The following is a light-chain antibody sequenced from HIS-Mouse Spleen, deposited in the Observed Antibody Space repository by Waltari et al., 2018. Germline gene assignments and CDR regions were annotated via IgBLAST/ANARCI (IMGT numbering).Light chain of an antibody. CDR2: DDS. CDR1: ALPQKY. V-gene: IGLV3-10*01. Sequence: SYEPTPPPSVSVSPGQTARITCPGDALPQKYAYLYQQKSGQAPVLVIDDDSKRPSGIPERFSGSSSGKMATLTISGAQVEDEADYYCYSTDSSGNHRVFGGGTKLTVL. CDR3: YSTDSSGNHRV. J-gene: IGLJ2*01.